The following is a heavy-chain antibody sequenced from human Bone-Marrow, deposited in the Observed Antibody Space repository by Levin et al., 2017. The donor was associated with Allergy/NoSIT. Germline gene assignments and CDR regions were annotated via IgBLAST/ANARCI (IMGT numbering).Heavy chain of an antibody. CDR1: GFTFSKYW. D-gene: IGHD1-26*01. J-gene: IGHJ4*02. CDR3: TNINSGRSYGDCFDY. Sequence: GGSLRLSCAASGFTFSKYWMTWVRQAPGKGLEWVANIKEDGSEKNYVDSVKGRFTISRDNAESSLYLQMNSLRAEDTAVYYCTNINSGRSYGDCFDYWGQGTLVTVSS. V-gene: IGHV3-7*01. CDR2: IKEDGSEK.